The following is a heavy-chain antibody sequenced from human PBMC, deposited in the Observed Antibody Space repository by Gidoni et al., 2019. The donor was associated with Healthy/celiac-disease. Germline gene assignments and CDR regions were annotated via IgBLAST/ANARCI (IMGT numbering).Heavy chain of an antibody. D-gene: IGHD2-2*01. CDR3: ARGTVPAHPKGRGMDV. Sequence: QVQLQESGPGLVKPSQTLSLTCTVSGGSLSRGGYYWSWLRQHPGNGLEWIGYIYYSGSTYYNPSLKSRVTISVDTSKNQFSLKLSSVTAADTAVYYCARGTVPAHPKGRGMDVWGQGTTVTVSS. CDR1: GGSLSRGGYY. CDR2: IYYSGST. V-gene: IGHV4-31*03. J-gene: IGHJ6*02.